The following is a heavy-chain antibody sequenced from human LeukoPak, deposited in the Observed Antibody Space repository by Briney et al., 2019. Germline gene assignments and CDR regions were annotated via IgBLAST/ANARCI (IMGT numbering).Heavy chain of an antibody. CDR2: ISSSSVYI. V-gene: IGHV3-21*01. J-gene: IGHJ5*02. Sequence: PGGSLRLSCAASGFTFNTYTMNWVRQAPGKGLEWVSSISSSSVYIYYADSVKGRFTISRDNAKNSLYLQMNSLRAEDTAVYYCARGFTSSGWYRRSKNWFDPWGQGTLVTVSS. D-gene: IGHD6-19*01. CDR1: GFTFNTYT. CDR3: ARGFTSSGWYRRSKNWFDP.